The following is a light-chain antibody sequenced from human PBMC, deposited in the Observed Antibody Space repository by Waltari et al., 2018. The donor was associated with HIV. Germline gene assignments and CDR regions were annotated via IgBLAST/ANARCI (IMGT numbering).Light chain of an antibody. Sequence: DIQMAQSPSSVTGSVGATVTITCRTSQSIGSSLAWYQHQPGRAPKLLIFAAAKLENGVPPTFAGSGSGTYFALTISSLQADDSATYYCQQADSFPHTFGGGTRVEIE. CDR2: AAA. J-gene: IGKJ4*01. CDR3: QQADSFPHT. CDR1: QSIGSS. V-gene: IGKV1-12*01.